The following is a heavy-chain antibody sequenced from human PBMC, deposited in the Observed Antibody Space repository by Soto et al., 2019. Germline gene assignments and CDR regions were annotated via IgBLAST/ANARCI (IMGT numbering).Heavy chain of an antibody. D-gene: IGHD2-2*02. CDR3: AKSPNFYCSSPNCYKYYFDH. Sequence: PGGSLRLSCAAPGFTFNTYGMHWVRQAPGKGLEWVAVISYDGSEKYYVDSVKGRFTISKDNSKNTLYLQMNGLRPEDTAVYYCAKSPNFYCSSPNCYKYYFDHWGHGTRVTSPQ. CDR1: GFTFNTYG. CDR2: ISYDGSEK. V-gene: IGHV3-30*18. J-gene: IGHJ4*01.